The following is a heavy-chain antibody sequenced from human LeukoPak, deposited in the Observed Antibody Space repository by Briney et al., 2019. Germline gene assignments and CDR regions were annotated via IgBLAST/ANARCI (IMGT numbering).Heavy chain of an antibody. J-gene: IGHJ4*02. Sequence: ASVKVSCKASGYTFTGYYMHWVRQAPGQGLEWMGWINPNSGGTNYAQKFQGRVTMTRDTSISTAYMELSRLRSDDTAVYYCARIHQLLHPGIDYWGQGTLVTVSS. CDR3: ARIHQLLHPGIDY. CDR1: GYTFTGYY. CDR2: INPNSGGT. V-gene: IGHV1-2*02. D-gene: IGHD2-2*01.